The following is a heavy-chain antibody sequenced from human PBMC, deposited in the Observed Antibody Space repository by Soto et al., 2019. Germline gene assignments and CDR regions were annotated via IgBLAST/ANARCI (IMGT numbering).Heavy chain of an antibody. J-gene: IGHJ4*02. CDR2: ISGGGDTT. CDR1: GFTFNNYA. D-gene: IGHD3-10*01. Sequence: EVQLLESGGGLVQPGGSLRLSCAASGFTFNNYAMTWVRQAPGKGLEWVSAISGGGDTTSYADSVKGRITVSRDGSKNTLYLQMSSLRAEDADLYYCAKGRGGSGSLTPRVDFWGQGTLVNVSS. CDR3: AKGRGGSGSLTPRVDF. V-gene: IGHV3-23*01.